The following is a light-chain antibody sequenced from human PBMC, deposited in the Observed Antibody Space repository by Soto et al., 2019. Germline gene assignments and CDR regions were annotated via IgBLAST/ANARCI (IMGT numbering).Light chain of an antibody. CDR2: KAS. CDR1: QSVSRW. J-gene: IGKJ1*01. Sequence: DIQMTQSPSTVSASVGDRVTITCRASQSVSRWLAWYQQKPGKAPRLLICKASSLESGVASRFSGSGFGTEFTLTISSLQPDDFGTDYCQYYYSYNPWTFGQGTTVEIK. V-gene: IGKV1-5*03. CDR3: QYYYSYNPWT.